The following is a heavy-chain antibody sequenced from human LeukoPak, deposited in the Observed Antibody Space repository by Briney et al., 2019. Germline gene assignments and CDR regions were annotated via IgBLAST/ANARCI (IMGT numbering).Heavy chain of an antibody. D-gene: IGHD7-27*01. CDR1: GFTFSSYV. Sequence: GRSLRLSCAASGFTFSSYVMHWVRQAPGKGLEWVAVIWDDGSNKYFADSVKGRFTISRDSSKNTLYLQMNSLRAEDTAVYYCASATGDNDAFDIWGQGTMVTVSS. CDR2: IWDDGSNK. CDR3: ASATGDNDAFDI. V-gene: IGHV3-33*01. J-gene: IGHJ3*02.